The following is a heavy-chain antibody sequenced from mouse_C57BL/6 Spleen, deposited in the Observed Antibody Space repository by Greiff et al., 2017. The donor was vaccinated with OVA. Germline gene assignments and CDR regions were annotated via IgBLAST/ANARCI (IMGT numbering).Heavy chain of an antibody. D-gene: IGHD2-4*01. CDR1: GFSLSTSNMG. V-gene: IGHV8-5*01. CDR2: IWWNDDK. CDR3: AQTRHDYDGAMDD. J-gene: IGHJ4*01. Sequence: QVTLKVSGPGILQPSQTLSLTCSFSGFSLSTSNMGIGWIRQPSGKGLEWLAHIWWNDDKYYNPSLKRRPTIPKDTSNNQVFLKITRVDTADTATYACAQTRHDYDGAMDDWGQGTSVTVSS.